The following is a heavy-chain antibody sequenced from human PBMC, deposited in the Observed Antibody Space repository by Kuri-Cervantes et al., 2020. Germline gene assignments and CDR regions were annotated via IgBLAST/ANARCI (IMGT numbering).Heavy chain of an antibody. CDR1: GGSFSGYY. CDR3: ARLVVRYYFDY. Sequence: GSLILSCAVYGGSFSGYYWSWIRQPPGKGLEWIGEINHSGSTNYNPSLKSRVTISVDTSKNQFSLKLSSVNAADTAVYYCARLVVRYYFDYWGQGTLVTVSS. V-gene: IGHV4-34*01. J-gene: IGHJ4*02. D-gene: IGHD2-2*01. CDR2: INHSGST.